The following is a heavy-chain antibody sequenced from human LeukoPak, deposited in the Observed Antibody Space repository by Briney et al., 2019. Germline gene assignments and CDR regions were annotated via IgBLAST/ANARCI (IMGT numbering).Heavy chain of an antibody. Sequence: ASVKVSCKPSDYTFTSYGISWVRQAPGQRLEWMGWISAYNGNTNYAQKLQARVTMTKDTSTSTAYMELRSMRSDATAVYYCAREDLAAGPLDYWGQGTLVTVSS. CDR2: ISAYNGNT. V-gene: IGHV1-18*01. J-gene: IGHJ4*02. CDR3: AREDLAAGPLDY. CDR1: DYTFTSYG. D-gene: IGHD6-6*01.